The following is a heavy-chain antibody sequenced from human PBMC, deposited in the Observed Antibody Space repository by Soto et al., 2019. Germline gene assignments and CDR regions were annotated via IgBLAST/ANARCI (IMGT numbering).Heavy chain of an antibody. V-gene: IGHV3-33*01. Sequence: PGGSLRLSCAASGFTFSSYGMHWVRQAPGKGLEWVAVIWYDGSNKYYADSVKGRFTISRDNSKNTLYLQMNSLRAEDTAVYYCARGSALRGHGDIVVAVAAMVAFDIWGQGTMVTVSS. CDR3: ARGSALRGHGDIVVAVAAMVAFDI. J-gene: IGHJ3*02. CDR1: GFTFSSYG. CDR2: IWYDGSNK. D-gene: IGHD2-15*01.